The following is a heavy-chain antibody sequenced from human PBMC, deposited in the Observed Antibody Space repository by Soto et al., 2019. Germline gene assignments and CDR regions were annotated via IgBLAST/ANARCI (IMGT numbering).Heavy chain of an antibody. Sequence: QITLKESGPTLGKPTQTLTLTCAFSGLSLTTNGLSVGWVRQPPGKALEWLALIYWDDDKRYSPSLKSRLTITRDTSKNLVVLTMTNMDPVDTATYYCAHSSTDLNHAMDVWGQGTTVSVSS. CDR3: AHSSTDLNHAMDV. V-gene: IGHV2-5*02. CDR1: GLSLTTNGLS. D-gene: IGHD3-3*01. CDR2: IYWDDDK. J-gene: IGHJ6*02.